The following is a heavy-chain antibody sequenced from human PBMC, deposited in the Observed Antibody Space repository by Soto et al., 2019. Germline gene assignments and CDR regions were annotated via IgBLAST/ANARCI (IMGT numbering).Heavy chain of an antibody. J-gene: IGHJ5*02. CDR1: GGSFSGYY. Sequence: SETLSLTCAVYGGSFSGYYWSWIRQPPGKGLEWIGEINHSGSTNYNPSLKSRVTISVDTSKNQFSLKLSSVTAADTAVYYCARAGLYSGSQEFRFDPWGQGTLVTVSS. V-gene: IGHV4-34*01. D-gene: IGHD1-26*01. CDR2: INHSGST. CDR3: ARAGLYSGSQEFRFDP.